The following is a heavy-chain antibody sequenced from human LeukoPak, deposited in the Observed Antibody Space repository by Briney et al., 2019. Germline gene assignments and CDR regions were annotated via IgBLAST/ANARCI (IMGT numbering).Heavy chain of an antibody. CDR1: GFTFSSYA. V-gene: IGHV3-30-3*01. J-gene: IGHJ5*01. CDR3: AKDAYYDSTTPAGNWFDP. D-gene: IGHD3-22*01. CDR2: ISYDGSNK. Sequence: PGGSLGLSCSASGFTFSSYAMHWVRQAPGKGLEWVAVISYDGSNKYYADSVKGRFTISRDNSKNTLYLQMNSLRAEDTAVYYCAKDAYYDSTTPAGNWFDPWGQGTLVTVSS.